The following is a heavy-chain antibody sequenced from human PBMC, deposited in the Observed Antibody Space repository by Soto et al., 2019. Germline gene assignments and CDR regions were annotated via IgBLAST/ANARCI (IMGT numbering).Heavy chain of an antibody. V-gene: IGHV3-7*01. J-gene: IGHJ4*02. CDR3: ARDWDGSGPSIDY. CDR1: GFTFSRYW. Sequence: RRLSCAASGFTFSRYWMSWVRQAPGKGLEWVANIKTDGSEKDYVDSVKGRFTISRDNAKNSLFLQMNSLRAEDTAVYYCARDWDGSGPSIDYWGQGTLVTVSS. D-gene: IGHD5-12*01. CDR2: IKTDGSEK.